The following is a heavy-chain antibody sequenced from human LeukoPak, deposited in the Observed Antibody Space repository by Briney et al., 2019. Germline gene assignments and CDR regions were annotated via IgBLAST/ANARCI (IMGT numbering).Heavy chain of an antibody. D-gene: IGHD1-26*01. CDR1: GGSISSYY. V-gene: IGHV4-4*07. CDR3: ARELHAVGGSSASIDY. CDR2: IYTSGST. J-gene: IGHJ4*02. Sequence: PSETLSLTCTVSGGSISSYYWSWIRQPAGKGMEWIGRIYTSGSTNYNPSLKSRVTMSVDTSKNQFSLKLSSVTAADTAVYYCARELHAVGGSSASIDYWGQGTLVTVSS.